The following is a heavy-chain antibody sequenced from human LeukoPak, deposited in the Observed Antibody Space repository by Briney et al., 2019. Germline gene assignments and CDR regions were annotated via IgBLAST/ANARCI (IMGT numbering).Heavy chain of an antibody. CDR3: AKETMVRGNYFDY. CDR2: IRYDGSNK. CDR1: GFTFSSYG. D-gene: IGHD3-10*01. J-gene: IGHJ4*02. V-gene: IGHV3-30*02. Sequence: GGSLRLSCAASGFTFSSYGMHWVRQAPGKGLEWVAFIRYDGSNKYYADSVKGRFTISRDNSKNTLYLQMNSLRAEDTAVYYCAKETMVRGNYFDYWGQGTLVTVSS.